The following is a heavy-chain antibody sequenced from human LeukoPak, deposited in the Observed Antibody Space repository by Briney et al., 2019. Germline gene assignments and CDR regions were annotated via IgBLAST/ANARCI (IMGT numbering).Heavy chain of an antibody. CDR3: ARDFTMVRGVILTPGY. V-gene: IGHV1-2*02. CDR2: INPNGGGT. J-gene: IGHJ4*02. Sequence: AASVKVSSKASGYTFTGYYMHWVRQAPGQGLEWMGWINPNGGGTNYAQKFQGRVTMTRDTSISTAYMELSRLRSDDTAVYYCARDFTMVRGVILTPGYWGQGTLVTVSS. D-gene: IGHD3-10*01. CDR1: GYTFTGYY.